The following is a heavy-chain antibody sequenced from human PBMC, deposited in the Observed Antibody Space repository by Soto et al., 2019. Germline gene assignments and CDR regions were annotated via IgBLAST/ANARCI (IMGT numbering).Heavy chain of an antibody. CDR3: ASGKDYAAGGY. J-gene: IGHJ4*02. V-gene: IGHV3-48*02. Sequence: EVQPVGTGGGLVQPGGSLRLSCAASGFTSSSYSMNWVRQAPGKGLEWVSYISSSSSTIYYADSVKGRFTISRDNATNSLYLQMNSLRDDDTAVDYWASGKDYAAGGYWGQGTLVTVSS. CDR1: GFTSSSYS. CDR2: ISSSSSTI. D-gene: IGHD4-17*01.